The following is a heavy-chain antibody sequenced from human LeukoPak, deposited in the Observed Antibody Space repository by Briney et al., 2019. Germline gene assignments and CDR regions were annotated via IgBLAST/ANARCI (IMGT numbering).Heavy chain of an antibody. J-gene: IGHJ4*02. CDR3: ARTLSASSFDY. CDR1: GGSFSGYY. Sequence: TSETLSLTCAVYGGSFSGYYWSWIRQPPGKGLEWIGEINHSGSTNYNPSLKSRVTISVDTSKNQFSLKLSSVTAADTAVYYCARTLSASSFDYWGQGTLVTVSS. CDR2: INHSGST. V-gene: IGHV4-34*01. D-gene: IGHD6-19*01.